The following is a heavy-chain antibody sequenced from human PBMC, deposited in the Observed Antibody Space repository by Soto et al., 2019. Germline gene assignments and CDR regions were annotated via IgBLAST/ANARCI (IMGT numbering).Heavy chain of an antibody. J-gene: IGHJ4*02. CDR1: GFTFSSYA. CDR3: ARHEGIAVAGTDY. Sequence: PGGSLRLSCAASGFTFSSYAMHWVRQAPGKGLEWVAVISYDGSNKYYADSVKGRFTISRDNSKNTLYLQMNSLRAEDTAVYYCARHEGIAVAGTDYWGQGTLVTVSS. CDR2: ISYDGSNK. V-gene: IGHV3-30-3*01. D-gene: IGHD6-19*01.